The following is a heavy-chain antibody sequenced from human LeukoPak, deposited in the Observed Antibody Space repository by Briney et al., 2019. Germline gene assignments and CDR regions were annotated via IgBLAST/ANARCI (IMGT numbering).Heavy chain of an antibody. J-gene: IGHJ3*02. V-gene: IGHV3-7*01. CDR1: GFTFSSYW. D-gene: IGHD1-26*01. Sequence: GGSLTLSCAASGFTFSSYWMSWVRQAPGKGLEWVANIKQDGSEKYYVDSVKGRFTISRDNAKNSLYLQMNSLRAEDTAVYYCARDWIVGAIVDAFDIWGQGTMVTVSS. CDR3: ARDWIVGAIVDAFDI. CDR2: IKQDGSEK.